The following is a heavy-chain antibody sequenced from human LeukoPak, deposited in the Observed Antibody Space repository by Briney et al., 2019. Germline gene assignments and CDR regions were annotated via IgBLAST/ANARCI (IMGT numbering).Heavy chain of an antibody. CDR1: GFTVSSNY. J-gene: IGHJ4*02. Sequence: GRSLRLSCAASGFTVSSNYMSWVRQAPGKGLEWVSVIYSGGSTYYADSVKGRFTISRDNSKNTLYLQMNSLRAEDTAVYYCAREGAAGTTELDYWGQGTLVTVSS. CDR2: IYSGGST. CDR3: AREGAAGTTELDY. V-gene: IGHV3-66*01. D-gene: IGHD6-13*01.